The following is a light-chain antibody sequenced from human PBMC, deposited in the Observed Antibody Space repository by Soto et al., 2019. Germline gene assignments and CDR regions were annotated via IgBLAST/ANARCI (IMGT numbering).Light chain of an antibody. V-gene: IGLV2-14*01. CDR1: SSDVGGYNY. J-gene: IGLJ1*01. Sequence: QSVLTQPASVSGSPGQSITISCTGNSSDVGGYNYVSWYQQHPGKAPKLMIYDVSNRPSGVSNRFSGSKSGNTASLTISGFQAEDEADYYCSSYTSSCSYVFGTGTKVTV. CDR2: DVS. CDR3: SSYTSSCSYV.